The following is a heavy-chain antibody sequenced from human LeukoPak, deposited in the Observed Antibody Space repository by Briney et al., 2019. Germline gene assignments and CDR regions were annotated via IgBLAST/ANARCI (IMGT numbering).Heavy chain of an antibody. CDR1: GLTFKNFA. J-gene: IGHJ4*02. CDR3: TIDLMTGFISGWHFGY. Sequence: GGSLSLSCAASGLTFKNFAMSWVRHAPGKGREWLADTRGDEDSTHYADSVRGRFVISTDNSKNSLFLQMNSLRADDTAVYYCTIDLMTGFISGWHFGYWGRGTLVTVSS. CDR2: TRGDEDST. D-gene: IGHD6-19*01. V-gene: IGHV3-23*01.